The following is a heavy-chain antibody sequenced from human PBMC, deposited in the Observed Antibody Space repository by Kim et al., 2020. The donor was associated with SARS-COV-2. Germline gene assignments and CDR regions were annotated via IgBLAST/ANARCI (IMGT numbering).Heavy chain of an antibody. CDR1: GYSISSSNW. V-gene: IGHV4-28*01. CDR2: IYYSGST. Sequence: SETLSLTCAVSGYSISSSNWWGWIRQPPGKGLEWIGYIYYSGSTYYNPSLKSRVTMSVDTSKNQFSLKLSSVTAVGTAVYYCARRVTMVRGVSEKNWFDPWGQGTLVTVSS. CDR3: ARRVTMVRGVSEKNWFDP. D-gene: IGHD3-10*01. J-gene: IGHJ5*02.